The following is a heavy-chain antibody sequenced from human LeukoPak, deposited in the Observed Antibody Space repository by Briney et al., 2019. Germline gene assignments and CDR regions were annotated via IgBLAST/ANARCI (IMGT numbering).Heavy chain of an antibody. J-gene: IGHJ4*02. CDR1: GYAFTSYY. CDR3: ARGRGIHDSHTYDYFDY. D-gene: IGHD3-22*01. CDR2: INPAGGST. V-gene: IGHV1-46*01. Sequence: ASVKVSCKASGYAFTSYYIHWVRQAPGQGLEWMGIINPAGGSTTYAQKFQGSRLTLTRDTSTSTVYMELSSLRSEDTAVYYCARGRGIHDSHTYDYFDYWGQGSLVTVSS.